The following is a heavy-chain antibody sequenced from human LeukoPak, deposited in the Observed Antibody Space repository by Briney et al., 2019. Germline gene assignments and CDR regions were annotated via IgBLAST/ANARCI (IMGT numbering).Heavy chain of an antibody. CDR2: IYYSGST. V-gene: IGHV4-59*01. CDR1: GGSISSYY. Sequence: SSETLSLTCTVSGGSISSYYWSWIRQPPGKGLEWIGYIYYSGSTNYNPSLKSRVTISVDTSKNQFSLKLSSVTAADTAVYYCARGRERITMVRGVTPLYYYYGMDVWGQGTTVTVSS. CDR3: ARGRERITMVRGVTPLYYYYGMDV. J-gene: IGHJ6*02. D-gene: IGHD3-10*01.